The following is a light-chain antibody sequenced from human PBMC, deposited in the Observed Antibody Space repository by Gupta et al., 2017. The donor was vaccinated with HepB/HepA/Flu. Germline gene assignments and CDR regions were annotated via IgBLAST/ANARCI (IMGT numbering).Light chain of an antibody. CDR2: GAS. J-gene: IGKJ3*01. CDR1: QSVRSN. CDR3: QQYDNWPPLT. Sequence: EIVMTQSPDTLSVSPGERATLSCRASQSVRSNFAWYQQKPGQAPRLLIYGASTRATGIPARFSGSGSGTEFTLTISSLQSEDFAVYYCQQYDNWPPLTFGPGTKVDMK. V-gene: IGKV3-15*01.